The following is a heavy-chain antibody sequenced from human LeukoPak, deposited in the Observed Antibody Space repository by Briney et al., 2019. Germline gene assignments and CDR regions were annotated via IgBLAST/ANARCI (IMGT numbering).Heavy chain of an antibody. Sequence: QPGGSLRLSCAASGFTFSSYEMNWVRQAPGKGLEWVSYISSSGSTIYYADSVKGRFTISRDNAKNSLYLQMNSLRAEDTAVYYCAKDPGIGYCSSTSCRSTAHGYWGQGTLVTVSS. V-gene: IGHV3-48*03. J-gene: IGHJ4*02. D-gene: IGHD2-2*01. CDR2: ISSSGSTI. CDR3: AKDPGIGYCSSTSCRSTAHGY. CDR1: GFTFSSYE.